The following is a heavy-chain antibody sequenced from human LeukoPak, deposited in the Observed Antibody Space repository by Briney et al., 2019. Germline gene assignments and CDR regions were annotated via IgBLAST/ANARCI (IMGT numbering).Heavy chain of an antibody. Sequence: SETLSLTCAVYGGSFSGYYWSWIRQPPGKGLEWIGEINHSGSTNYNPSLKSRVTIPVDTSKNQFSLKLSSVTAADTAVYYCARGPLLGDYWGQGTLVTVSS. CDR3: ARGPLLGDY. J-gene: IGHJ4*02. CDR1: GGSFSGYY. V-gene: IGHV4-34*01. CDR2: INHSGST.